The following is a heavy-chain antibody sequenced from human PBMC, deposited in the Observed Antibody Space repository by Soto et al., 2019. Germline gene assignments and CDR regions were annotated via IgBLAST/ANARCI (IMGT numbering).Heavy chain of an antibody. CDR3: VYRRSTSTGPVY. CDR1: GFSLTSSEVG. V-gene: IGHV2-5*04. Sequence: GSGPTLVNPTQTLTLTCALSGFSLTSSEVGVGWIRQPPGQALEWLALIYWNDNKDYSPSLKTRLMITKDTSKNQVVLTMTNMDPRDTGTYYCVYRRSTSTGPVYWGQGTPVTVSS. J-gene: IGHJ4*02. D-gene: IGHD4-17*01. CDR2: IYWNDNK.